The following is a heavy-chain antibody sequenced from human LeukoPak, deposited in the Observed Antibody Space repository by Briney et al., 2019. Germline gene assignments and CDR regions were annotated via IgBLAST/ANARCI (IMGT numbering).Heavy chain of an antibody. Sequence: SETLSLTCAVYGGSFSGYYWSWIRQPPGRGLEWIGEINHSGSTNYNPSLKSRVTISVDTSKNQFSLKLSSVTAADTAVYYCARSLITIFGVVNWFDPWGQGTLVTVSS. D-gene: IGHD3-3*01. CDR2: INHSGST. CDR1: GGSFSGYY. J-gene: IGHJ5*02. CDR3: ARSLITIFGVVNWFDP. V-gene: IGHV4-34*01.